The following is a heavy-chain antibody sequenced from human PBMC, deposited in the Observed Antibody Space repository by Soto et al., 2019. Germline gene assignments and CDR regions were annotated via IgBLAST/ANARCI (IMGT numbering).Heavy chain of an antibody. CDR3: ARETGEAGNYYGMDV. Sequence: QVQLVQSGAEVKKPGSSVKVSCKASGGTFSSYAISWVRQAPGQGLEWMGGIIPIFDTENYAQKFQGRVTITADESTSTDYMELSSLRSEDTAVYYCARETGEAGNYYGMDVWGQGTTVTVSS. D-gene: IGHD7-27*01. V-gene: IGHV1-69*12. J-gene: IGHJ6*02. CDR1: GGTFSSYA. CDR2: IIPIFDTE.